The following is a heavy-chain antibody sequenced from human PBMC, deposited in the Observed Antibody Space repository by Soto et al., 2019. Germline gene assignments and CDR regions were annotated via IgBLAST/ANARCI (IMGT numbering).Heavy chain of an antibody. CDR3: ARDSYYYDSSGYYWHDAFDI. D-gene: IGHD3-22*01. CDR1: GFTFSSYA. J-gene: IGHJ3*02. Sequence: GGSLRLSCAASGFTFSSYAMHWVRQAPGKGLEWVAVISYDGSNKYYADSVKGRFTISRDNSKNTLYLQMNSLRAEETAVYYCARDSYYYDSSGYYWHDAFDIWGQGTMVTVSS. V-gene: IGHV3-30-3*01. CDR2: ISYDGSNK.